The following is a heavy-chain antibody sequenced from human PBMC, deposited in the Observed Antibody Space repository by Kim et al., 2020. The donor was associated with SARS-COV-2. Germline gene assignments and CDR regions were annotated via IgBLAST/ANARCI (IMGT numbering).Heavy chain of an antibody. D-gene: IGHD3-16*01. Sequence: SAASVKRPFTISRDNSKNTLYLQMNSLRAEDTAVYYCAMALRGRYCGMDVWGQGTTVTASS. V-gene: IGHV3-23*01. CDR3: AMALRGRYCGMDV. J-gene: IGHJ6*02.